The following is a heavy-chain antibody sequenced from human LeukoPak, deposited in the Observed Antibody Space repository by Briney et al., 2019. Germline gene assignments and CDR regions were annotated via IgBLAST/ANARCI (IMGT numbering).Heavy chain of an antibody. CDR1: GGSISSYY. CDR3: ASSYYDFWSGELVQPFDY. V-gene: IGHV4-59*01. Sequence: SETLSLTCTVSGGSISSYYWSWIRQPPGKGLEWIGYIYYSGSTNYNPSLKSRVTISVDTSENQFSLKLSSVTAADTAVYYCASSYYDFWSGELVQPFDYWGQGTLVTVSS. D-gene: IGHD3-3*01. CDR2: IYYSGST. J-gene: IGHJ4*02.